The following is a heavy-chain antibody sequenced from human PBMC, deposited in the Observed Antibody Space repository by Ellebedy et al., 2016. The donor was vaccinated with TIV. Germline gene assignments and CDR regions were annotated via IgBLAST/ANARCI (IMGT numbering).Heavy chain of an antibody. CDR1: GFTLTNYW. J-gene: IGHJ2*01. CDR2: INEDGTKK. Sequence: GGSLRLSCTASGFTLTNYWMTWVRQATGKGLEWVANINEDGTKKNYLDSVKGRFTISRDSAGNSLYLQMNSLGAEDTAVYYCARAIYGASYLWGRGTLVTVSS. CDR3: ARAIYGASYL. V-gene: IGHV3-7*01. D-gene: IGHD4-17*01.